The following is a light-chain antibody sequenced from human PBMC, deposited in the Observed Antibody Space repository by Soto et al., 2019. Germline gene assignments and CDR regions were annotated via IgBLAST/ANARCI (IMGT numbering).Light chain of an antibody. V-gene: IGLV8-61*01. CDR3: VLYMGSGAVV. CDR1: SGSVSTSYY. CDR2: NTN. Sequence: QTVVTQEPSFSVSPGGTVTLTCGLSSGSVSTSYYPSWYQQTPGQAPRTVIYNTNAPYSWVPDRFSGSILGNKAALTIAGAQAYDESIYYCVLYMGSGAVVFGGGTKVTVL. J-gene: IGLJ2*01.